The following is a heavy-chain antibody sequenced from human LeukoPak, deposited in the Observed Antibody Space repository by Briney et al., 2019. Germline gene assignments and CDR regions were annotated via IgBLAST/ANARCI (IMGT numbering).Heavy chain of an antibody. J-gene: IGHJ4*02. CDR2: ISYDGSNK. CDR3: ARDSSPKGNFDY. CDR1: GFTFSSYG. V-gene: IGHV3-30*03. Sequence: GGSLRLSCAASGFTFSSYGMHWVRQAPGKGLEWVAVISYDGSNKYYADSVKGRFTISRDNSKNTLYLQMNSLRAEDTAVYYCARDSSPKGNFDYWGQGTLVTVSS.